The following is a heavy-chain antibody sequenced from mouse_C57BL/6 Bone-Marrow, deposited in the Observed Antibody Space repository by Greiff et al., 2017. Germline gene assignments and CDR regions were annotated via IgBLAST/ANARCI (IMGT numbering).Heavy chain of an antibody. CDR3: ARRGWLLTRHAMDY. J-gene: IGHJ4*01. D-gene: IGHD2-3*01. Sequence: VQLKQSGGDLVKPGGSLKLSCAASGFTFSSYGMSWVRQTPDKRLEWVATISSGGSYTYYPDSVKGRFTIARDNAKNTQYLQMSSLKSEDTAMYYCARRGWLLTRHAMDYWGQGTSVTVSS. CDR2: ISSGGSYT. CDR1: GFTFSSYG. V-gene: IGHV5-6*01.